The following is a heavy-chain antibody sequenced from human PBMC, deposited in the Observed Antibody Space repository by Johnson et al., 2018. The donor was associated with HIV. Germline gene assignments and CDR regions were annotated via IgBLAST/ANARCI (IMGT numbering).Heavy chain of an antibody. J-gene: IGHJ3*02. CDR2: LSYDGGNK. V-gene: IGHV3-30-3*01. CDR3: ARACRDGYTCDAFDI. Sequence: QVQLVESVGGVVQPGRSLRISCAASGFTFSNYAMHWVRQAPGKGLEWVAVLSYDGGNKYYADSVKGRFTISRDNSKNTLFLQMNSLRAEDTAVYYCARACRDGYTCDAFDIWGQGTLVTVSS. CDR1: GFTFSNYA. D-gene: IGHD5-24*01.